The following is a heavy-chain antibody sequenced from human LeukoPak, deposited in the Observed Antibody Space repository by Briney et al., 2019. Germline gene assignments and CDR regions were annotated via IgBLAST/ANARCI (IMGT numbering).Heavy chain of an antibody. J-gene: IGHJ4*02. CDR1: GGSISSDGYY. CDR2: IQHTGGT. D-gene: IGHD3-9*01. CDR3: ARGYDILTGYPGGETSGSNFDY. Sequence: SETLSLTCTVSGGSISSDGYYWSWIRQPPGKGPEWIGHIQHTGGTHYNPSLKSRVTISVDTSKNQFSLKLSSVTAADTAVYYCARGYDILTGYPGGETSGSNFDYWGQGTLVTVSS. V-gene: IGHV4-61*08.